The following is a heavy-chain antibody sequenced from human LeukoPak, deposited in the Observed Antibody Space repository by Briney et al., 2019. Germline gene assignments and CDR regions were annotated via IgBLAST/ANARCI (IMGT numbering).Heavy chain of an antibody. CDR2: INHNGNVN. Sequence: PGGSLRLSCAASGFTFSGYAMNWARRAPGKGLEWVASINHNGNVNYYVDSVKGRFTISRDNAKNSLYLQMSNLRAEDTAVYFCARGGGLDVWGQGATVTVSS. CDR1: GFTFSGYA. CDR3: ARGGGLDV. V-gene: IGHV3-7*03. J-gene: IGHJ6*02. D-gene: IGHD3-16*01.